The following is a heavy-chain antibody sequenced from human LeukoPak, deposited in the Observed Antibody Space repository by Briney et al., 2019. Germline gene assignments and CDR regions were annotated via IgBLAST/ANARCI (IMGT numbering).Heavy chain of an antibody. CDR2: INHSGST. V-gene: IGHV4-34*01. D-gene: IGHD2-15*01. Sequence: SETLSLTCAVYGGSFSGYYWSWIRQPPGKGLEWIGEINHSGSTNYNPSLKSRVTISVDTSKNQFSLKLSSVTAADTAVYYCARLFPGYCSGGSCYGWFDPWGQGTLVTVSS. CDR1: GGSFSGYY. CDR3: ARLFPGYCSGGSCYGWFDP. J-gene: IGHJ5*02.